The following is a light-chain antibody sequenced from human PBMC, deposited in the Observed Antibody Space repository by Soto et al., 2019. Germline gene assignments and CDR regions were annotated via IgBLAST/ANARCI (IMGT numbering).Light chain of an antibody. CDR1: SEHSTYA. J-gene: IGLJ2*01. CDR3: QTWGTGSHVV. CDR2: LNVDGSH. V-gene: IGLV4-69*01. Sequence: QSVLTQSPSASASLGASVKLTCTLSSEHSTYAIAWHQQPPEKGPRYLMKLNVDGSHIKGDGIPDRFSGSISGAERYLTISSPQSEDEADYYCQTWGTGSHVVFGGGTKLTVL.